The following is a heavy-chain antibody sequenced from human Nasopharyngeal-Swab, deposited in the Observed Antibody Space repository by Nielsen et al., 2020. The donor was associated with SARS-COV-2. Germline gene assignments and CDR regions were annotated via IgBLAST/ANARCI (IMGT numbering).Heavy chain of an antibody. Sequence: SSVHDSCQASVGTFRSYPISWLRQPPGQGLEWMGRIIPILGIANYAQKFQGRVTITADKSTNTAYMELSRLRFEDTAVHYCARDQGGYGYWGQGTLVTVSS. D-gene: IGHD3-22*01. CDR2: IIPILGIA. CDR3: ARDQGGYGY. V-gene: IGHV1-69*04. J-gene: IGHJ4*02. CDR1: VGTFRSYP.